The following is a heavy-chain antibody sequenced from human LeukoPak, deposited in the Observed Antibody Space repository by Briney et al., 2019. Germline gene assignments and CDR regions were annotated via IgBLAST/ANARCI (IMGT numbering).Heavy chain of an antibody. CDR1: GGTFSSYA. Sequence: ASVKVSCKASGGTFSSYAISWVRQAPGQGLEWMGRIIPILGLANYAQKFQGRVTITADKSTSTAYMELSSLRSEDTAVYYCARAGVTTGDYWGQGTLVTVSS. D-gene: IGHD4-17*01. CDR2: IIPILGLA. V-gene: IGHV1-69*04. CDR3: ARAGVTTGDY. J-gene: IGHJ4*02.